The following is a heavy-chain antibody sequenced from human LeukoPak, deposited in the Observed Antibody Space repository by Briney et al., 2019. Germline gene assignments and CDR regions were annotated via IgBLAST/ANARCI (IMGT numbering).Heavy chain of an antibody. CDR2: ISGSGGVT. CDR1: GFTFSSHA. CDR3: AKGRSLWLLDAFDI. J-gene: IGHJ3*02. Sequence: GGSLRLSCAASGFTFSSHAMSWVRQAPGKGLEWVSGISGSGGVTYDADSVKGRFSISRDNSKNTVYLQMNSLGAEDTAVYYCAKGRSLWLLDAFDIWGQGTMVTVSS. V-gene: IGHV3-23*01. D-gene: IGHD5-18*01.